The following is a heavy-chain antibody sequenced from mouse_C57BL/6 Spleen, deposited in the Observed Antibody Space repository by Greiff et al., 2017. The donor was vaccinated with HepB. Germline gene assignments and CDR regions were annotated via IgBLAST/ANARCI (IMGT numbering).Heavy chain of an antibody. CDR3: ARGGVSRAMDY. CDR2: IYPGSGNT. V-gene: IGHV1-76*01. Sequence: VQLQQSGAELVRPGASVKLSCKASGYTFTDYYINWVKQRPGQGLEWIARIYPGSGNTYYNEKFKGKATLTAEKSSSTAYMQLSSLTSEDSAVYFCARGGVSRAMDYWGKGTSVTVSS. CDR1: GYTFTDYY. J-gene: IGHJ4*01.